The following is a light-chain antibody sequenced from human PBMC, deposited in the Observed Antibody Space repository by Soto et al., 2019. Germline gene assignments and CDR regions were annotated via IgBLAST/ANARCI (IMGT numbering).Light chain of an antibody. CDR3: SSSYAGSNVFV. V-gene: IGLV2-8*01. CDR2: EVS. CDR1: RSDVGGYKF. Sequence: QSALTQPPSASGSLGQSVTISCTGTRSDVGGYKFVSWYQQHPGKAPKLIIYEVSKRPSGVPDRFSGSKSGNTASLTVSGLQAEDEADYHCSSSYAGSNVFVFGSGTQLTVL. J-gene: IGLJ7*01.